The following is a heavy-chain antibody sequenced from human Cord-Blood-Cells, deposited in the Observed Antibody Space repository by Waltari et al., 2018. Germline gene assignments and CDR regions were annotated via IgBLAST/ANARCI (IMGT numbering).Heavy chain of an antibody. D-gene: IGHD3-22*01. CDR1: GGTLRRYA. J-gene: IGHJ6*03. CDR2: IIPILGIA. Sequence: QVQLAQSGAEVKKPRSSVKVYCKASGGTLRRYAISWVRQSPGQGLEWMGGIIPILGIANYAQKFQGRVTITADESTSTAYMELSSLRSEDTAVYYCARGRDSSGYHYYYYYYMDVWGKGTTVTVSS. V-gene: IGHV1-69*04. CDR3: ARGRDSSGYHYYYYYYMDV.